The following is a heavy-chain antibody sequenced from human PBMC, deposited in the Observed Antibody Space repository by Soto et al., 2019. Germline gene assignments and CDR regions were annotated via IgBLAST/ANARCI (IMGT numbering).Heavy chain of an antibody. CDR3: ARQVRQIANDYVWGSYRYFDY. CDR2: IYYSGST. CDR1: GGSISSSSYY. J-gene: IGHJ4*02. V-gene: IGHV4-39*01. D-gene: IGHD3-16*02. Sequence: QLQLQESGPGLVKPSETLSLTCTVSGGSISSSSYYWGWIRQPPGKGLEWIGSIYYSGSTYYNPSLKSRVTISVDTSKTQFSLKLSSVTAADTAVYYCARQVRQIANDYVWGSYRYFDYWGQGTLVTVSS.